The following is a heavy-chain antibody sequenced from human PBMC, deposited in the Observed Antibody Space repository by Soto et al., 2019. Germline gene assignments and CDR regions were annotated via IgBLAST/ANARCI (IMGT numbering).Heavy chain of an antibody. V-gene: IGHV1-69*13. CDR1: GGTFSSYA. Sequence: ASVKVSCKASGGTFSSYAISWVRQAPGQGLEWMGGIIPIFGTANYAQKFQGRVTITADESTSTAYMELSSLRSEDTAVYYCARRHMNRGYYFDHWGQGTLVTVSS. D-gene: IGHD3-16*01. J-gene: IGHJ4*02. CDR2: IIPIFGTA. CDR3: ARRHMNRGYYFDH.